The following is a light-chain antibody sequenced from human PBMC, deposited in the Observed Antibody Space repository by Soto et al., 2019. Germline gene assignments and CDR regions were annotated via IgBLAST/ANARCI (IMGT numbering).Light chain of an antibody. CDR1: QDIGNY. Sequence: DIWMTQSPSSLSASVGDRVTITCQASQDIGNYLNWYQQRPGKAPKLLIHDASNLETGVPSRFRGSGSGTDFTFTISSLQPEDFATYYCQQYDDAPLTFGGGTKVDIK. J-gene: IGKJ4*01. V-gene: IGKV1-33*01. CDR3: QQYDDAPLT. CDR2: DAS.